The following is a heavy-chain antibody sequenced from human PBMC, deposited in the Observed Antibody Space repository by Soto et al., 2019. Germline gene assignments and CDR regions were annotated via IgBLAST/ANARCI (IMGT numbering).Heavy chain of an antibody. D-gene: IGHD1-26*01. Sequence: ASVKVSCKASGYTFTNYDINWVRQATGQGLEWMGWMDPSNGNTGYAQKFQGRVTMTRDTSISTAYMELSSLTSADTAVYYCARFVRHQLPTIDYWGQGALVTVSS. CDR1: GYTFTNYD. CDR3: ARFVRHQLPTIDY. CDR2: MDPSNGNT. V-gene: IGHV1-8*01. J-gene: IGHJ4*02.